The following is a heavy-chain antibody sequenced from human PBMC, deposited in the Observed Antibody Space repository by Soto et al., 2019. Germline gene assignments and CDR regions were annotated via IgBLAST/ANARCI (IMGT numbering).Heavy chain of an antibody. CDR2: IYYSGST. CDR3: ARGGWSLDY. D-gene: IGHD6-19*01. V-gene: IGHV4-59*01. J-gene: IGHJ4*02. CDR1: GGSISSYY. Sequence: SETLSLTCTVSGGSISSYYWSWIRQPPGKGLEWIGYIYYSGSTNYNPSLKSRVTISVDTSKNQFSLKLRSVTAADTAVYYCARGGWSLDYWGQGTLVTVSS.